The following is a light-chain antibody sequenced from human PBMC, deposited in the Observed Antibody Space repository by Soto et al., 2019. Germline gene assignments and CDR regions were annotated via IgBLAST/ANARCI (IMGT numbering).Light chain of an antibody. CDR1: QSVRTN. J-gene: IGKJ5*01. Sequence: EVVLTQSPATLSLSPGESVNLSCRASQSVRTNLAWFQQKPGQAPRVVVYGASTRATGIPARFSGSGSGTDFTLTISSLEPEDFAVYYCQQRMNWPLTFGQGTRLEIK. CDR2: GAS. V-gene: IGKV3-11*01. CDR3: QQRMNWPLT.